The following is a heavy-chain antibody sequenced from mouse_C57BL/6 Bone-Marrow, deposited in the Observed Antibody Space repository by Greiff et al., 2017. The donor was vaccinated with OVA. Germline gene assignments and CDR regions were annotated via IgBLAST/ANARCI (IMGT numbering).Heavy chain of an antibody. Sequence: EVKLVESGEGLVKPGGSLKLSCAASGFTFSSYAMSWVRQTPEKRLEWVAYISSGGDYIYYADTVKGRFTISRDNAMTTRYLQMSSLKSEDTAMYYCTRGAFYYYGSSDAMDYWGQGTSVTVSS. J-gene: IGHJ4*01. CDR3: TRGAFYYYGSSDAMDY. D-gene: IGHD1-1*01. V-gene: IGHV5-9-1*02. CDR1: GFTFSSYA. CDR2: ISSGGDYI.